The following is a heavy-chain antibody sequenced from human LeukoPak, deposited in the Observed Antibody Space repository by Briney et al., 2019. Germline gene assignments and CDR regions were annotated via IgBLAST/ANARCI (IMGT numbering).Heavy chain of an antibody. CDR2: IYYSGST. CDR3: ARIRGSYSYYYYYYGMDV. Sequence: SETLSLTCTVSGGSISSSSYYWGWIRQPPGKGLEWIGSIYYSGSTYYNPSLKSRVTISVDTSKNQFSLKLSSVTAADTAVYYCARIRGSYSYYYYYYGMDVWGQGTTVTVSS. J-gene: IGHJ6*02. D-gene: IGHD1-26*01. V-gene: IGHV4-39*07. CDR1: GGSISSSSYY.